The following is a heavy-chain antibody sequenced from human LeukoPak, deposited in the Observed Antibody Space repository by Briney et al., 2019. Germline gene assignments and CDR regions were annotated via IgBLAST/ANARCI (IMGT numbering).Heavy chain of an antibody. Sequence: ASVKVSCKASGGTFSSYAISWVRQAPGQGLEWMGGIIPIFGTANYAQKFQGRVTTTADESTSTAYMELSSLRSEDTAVYYCARAREYDFWSGYYTEGVYFDYWGQGTLVTVSS. V-gene: IGHV1-69*13. CDR1: GGTFSSYA. J-gene: IGHJ4*02. CDR3: ARAREYDFWSGYYTEGVYFDY. D-gene: IGHD3-3*01. CDR2: IIPIFGTA.